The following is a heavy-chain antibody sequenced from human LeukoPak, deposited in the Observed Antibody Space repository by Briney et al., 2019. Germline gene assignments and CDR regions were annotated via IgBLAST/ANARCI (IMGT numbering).Heavy chain of an antibody. J-gene: IGHJ2*01. CDR3: AKDLGGGSGCYDL. V-gene: IGHV3-30*18. D-gene: IGHD6-19*01. CDR2: ISYDGSNK. Sequence: GGSLRLSCVASGFTFTNHEMNWVRQAPGKGLEWVAIISYDGSNKYYADSVQGRFTISRDNSKNTLYLQMNSLRAEDTAVYYCAKDLGGGSGCYDLWGRGTLVTVSS. CDR1: GFTFTNHE.